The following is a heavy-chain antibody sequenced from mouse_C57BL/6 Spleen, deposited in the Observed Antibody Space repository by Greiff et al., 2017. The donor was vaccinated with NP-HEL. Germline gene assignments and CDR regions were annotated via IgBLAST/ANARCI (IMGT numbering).Heavy chain of an antibody. V-gene: IGHV5-9-1*02. D-gene: IGHD4-1*02. J-gene: IGHJ4*01. CDR2: ISSGGDYI. Sequence: EVQRVESGEGLVKPGGSLKLSCAASGFTFSSYAMSWVRQTPEKRLEWVAYISSGGDYIYYADTVKGRFTISRDNARNTLYLQMSSLKSEDTAMYYCTRERVQLGRRAMDYWGQGTSVTVSS. CDR1: GFTFSSYA. CDR3: TRERVQLGRRAMDY.